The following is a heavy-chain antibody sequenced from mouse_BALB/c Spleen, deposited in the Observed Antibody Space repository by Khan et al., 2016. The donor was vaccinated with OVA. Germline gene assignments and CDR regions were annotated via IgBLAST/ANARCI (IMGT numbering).Heavy chain of an antibody. V-gene: IGHV5-6*01. D-gene: IGHD4-1*01. CDR3: ASHLTGSFAY. CDR1: GFTFSSYS. Sequence: EVELVESGGDLVEPGGSLKLSCAASGFTFSSYSMSWVRQTPDKRLEWVATISSGGDYTYYPDIVKGRFTISRDNAKNTLYLQMSSLKSEDTAMYYWASHLTGSFAYGGQGTLVAVSA. J-gene: IGHJ3*01. CDR2: ISSGGDYT.